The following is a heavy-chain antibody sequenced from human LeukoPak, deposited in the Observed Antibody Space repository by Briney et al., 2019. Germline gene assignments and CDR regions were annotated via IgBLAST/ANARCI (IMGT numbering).Heavy chain of an antibody. D-gene: IGHD2-2*02. CDR2: ISSSGSTI. J-gene: IGHJ5*02. V-gene: IGHV3-11*01. CDR1: GFTFSDYY. Sequence: GGSLRLSCAASGFTFSDYYMSWIRQAPGKGLEWVSYISSSGSTIYYTDSVKGRFTISRDNAKNSLYLQMNSLRAEDTAVYYCARDGAVVPAAIRWFDPWGQGTLVTVSS. CDR3: ARDGAVVPAAIRWFDP.